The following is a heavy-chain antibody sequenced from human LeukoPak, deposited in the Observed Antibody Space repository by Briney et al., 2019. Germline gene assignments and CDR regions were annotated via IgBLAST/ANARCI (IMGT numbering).Heavy chain of an antibody. J-gene: IGHJ4*02. CDR1: GGTFSSYA. Sequence: GAPVKVSCKAPGGTFSSYAISWVRQAPGQGLEWMGRIIPIFGTANYAQKFQGRVTITTDESTSTAYMELSSLRSEDTAVYYCARDRGSGWLPYYFDYWGQGTLVTVSS. CDR3: ARDRGSGWLPYYFDY. D-gene: IGHD6-19*01. CDR2: IIPIFGTA. V-gene: IGHV1-69*05.